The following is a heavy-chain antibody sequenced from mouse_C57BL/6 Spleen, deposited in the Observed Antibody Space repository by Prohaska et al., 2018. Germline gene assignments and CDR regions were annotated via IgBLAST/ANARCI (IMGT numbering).Heavy chain of an antibody. Sequence: EVQLQQSGPELVKPGASVKISCKASGYTFTDYYMNWVKQSHGKSLEWIGDINPNNGGTSYNQKFKGKATLTVDKSSSTAYMELRSLTSEDSAVYYCARGYDYDEDYWGQGTTLTVSS. V-gene: IGHV1-26*01. D-gene: IGHD2-4*01. CDR1: GYTFTDYY. CDR3: ARGYDYDEDY. CDR2: INPNNGGT. J-gene: IGHJ2*01.